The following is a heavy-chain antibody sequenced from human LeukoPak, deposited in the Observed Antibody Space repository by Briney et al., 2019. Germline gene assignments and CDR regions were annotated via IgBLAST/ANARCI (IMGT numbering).Heavy chain of an antibody. CDR2: IKQDGSEK. D-gene: IGHD6-6*01. J-gene: IGHJ6*03. Sequence: GGSLRLSCAASGFTFSSYWMSWVRQAPGKGLEWVANIKQDGSEKYYVDSVKGRFTISRDNAKNSLYLQMNSLRAEDTAVYYCAREGAYSSSSSTPYYYYYMDVWGKGTTVTVSS. CDR3: AREGAYSSSSSTPYYYYYMDV. CDR1: GFTFSSYW. V-gene: IGHV3-7*01.